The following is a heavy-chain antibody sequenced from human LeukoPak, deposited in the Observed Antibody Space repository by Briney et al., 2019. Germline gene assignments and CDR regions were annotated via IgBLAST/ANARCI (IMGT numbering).Heavy chain of an antibody. V-gene: IGHV3-23*01. D-gene: IGHD2-8*01. CDR3: AKGSSDCTNGVCYFFDFDY. CDR1: GFTFNTYR. J-gene: IGHJ4*02. Sequence: GGSLRLSCAASGFTFNTYRMNWVRQAPGKGLEWVSGISGSAGVTYSADSVKGRFTISRDNSKNTLYLHMNSLRAEDTAVYYCAKGSSDCTNGVCYFFDFDYWGQGTLVTVSS. CDR2: ISGSAGVT.